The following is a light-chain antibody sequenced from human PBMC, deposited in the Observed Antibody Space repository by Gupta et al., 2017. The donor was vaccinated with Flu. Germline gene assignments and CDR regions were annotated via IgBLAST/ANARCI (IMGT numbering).Light chain of an antibody. CDR1: QDITIN. V-gene: IGKV1-39*01. CDR2: EAS. J-gene: IGKJ5*01. CDR3: QQSYSDPTT. Sequence: DIQMTQSPSSLSASFGDRVTITCRASQDITINLNWYQQRPGKAPKLLIYEASSLKVGVPSRFSGSGSGTDFILTISSLQPDDVAAYYCQQSYSDPTTFGQGTRLAIK.